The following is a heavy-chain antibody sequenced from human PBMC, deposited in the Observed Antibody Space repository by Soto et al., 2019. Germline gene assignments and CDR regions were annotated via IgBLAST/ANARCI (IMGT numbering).Heavy chain of an antibody. V-gene: IGHV3-30*03. D-gene: IGHD6-19*01. CDR1: GFTFSSYG. J-gene: IGHJ4*02. Sequence: QVQLVESGGGVVQPGRSLRLSCAASGFTFSSYGMHWVRQAPGKGLEWVAVISYDGSNKYYADSVKGRFTISRDNSKNTLYLQMNSLRAEDTAVYYCALAVAGTLDYWGQGTLVTVSS. CDR2: ISYDGSNK. CDR3: ALAVAGTLDY.